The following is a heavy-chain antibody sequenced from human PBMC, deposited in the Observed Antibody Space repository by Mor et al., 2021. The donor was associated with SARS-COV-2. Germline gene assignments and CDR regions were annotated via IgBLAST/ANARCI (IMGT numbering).Heavy chain of an antibody. CDR2: IKEDGSKK. J-gene: IGHJ5*02. V-gene: IGHV3-7*03. Sequence: ASIKEDGSKKYYVDSVKGRFTISRDNAKNSLDLQMNSLRAEDTAVYYCARALSNRGAAWGQGTLVTVSS. D-gene: IGHD1-26*01. CDR3: ARALSNRGAA.